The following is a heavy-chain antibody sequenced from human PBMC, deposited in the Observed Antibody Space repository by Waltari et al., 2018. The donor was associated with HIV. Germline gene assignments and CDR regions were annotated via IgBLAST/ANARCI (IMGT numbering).Heavy chain of an antibody. D-gene: IGHD3-10*01. CDR3: ARDQHSATNYYGLDV. J-gene: IGHJ6*01. V-gene: IGHV3-33*02. Sequence: QVHLVESGGAVVQSGKSLRLSCAASGFNFSNYAMHWVRQGPGKGLEWLSVIWADGSHESYADFAKGRFTISRDDSDNTLFLYLSGLRADDTAVYYCARDQHSATNYYGLDVWGQGTTVTVSA. CDR2: IWADGSHE. CDR1: GFNFSNYA.